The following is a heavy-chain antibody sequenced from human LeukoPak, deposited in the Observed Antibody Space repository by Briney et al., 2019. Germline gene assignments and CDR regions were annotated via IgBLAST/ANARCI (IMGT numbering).Heavy chain of an antibody. D-gene: IGHD5-18*01. J-gene: IGHJ6*02. Sequence: GASVKVSCKASGYTFTSYDINWVRQATGQGLEWMGWMNPNSGNTGYAQKFQGRVTMTRNTSISTAYMELSSLRSEDTAVYYCASVIRSFPRGWDYSYGQLFDYYYGMDVWGQGTTVTVSS. CDR2: MNPNSGNT. CDR3: ASVIRSFPRGWDYSYGQLFDYYYGMDV. V-gene: IGHV1-8*01. CDR1: GYTFTSYD.